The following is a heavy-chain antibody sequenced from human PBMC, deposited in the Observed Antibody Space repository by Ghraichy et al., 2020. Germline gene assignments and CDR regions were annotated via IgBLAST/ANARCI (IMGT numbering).Heavy chain of an antibody. V-gene: IGHV3-72*01. J-gene: IGHJ3*02. Sequence: GGSLRLSCAASGFSISDHYMDWVRQAPGKGLEWVGRTRNKAKRYTTEYAASVKDRFTVSRDESKNVVYLQMQSLRTEDTALYYCVRIAPNLMNAFDIWGQGTKVTVSS. D-gene: IGHD3-9*01. CDR2: TRNKAKRYTT. CDR1: GFSISDHY. CDR3: VRIAPNLMNAFDI.